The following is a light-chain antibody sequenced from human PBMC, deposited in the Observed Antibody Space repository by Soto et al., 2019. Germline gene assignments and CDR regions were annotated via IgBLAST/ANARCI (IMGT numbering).Light chain of an antibody. V-gene: IGKV1-39*01. J-gene: IGKJ1*01. CDR3: QQSYTTPGT. Sequence: DIQMTQSPSSLPASVGDSVTITCRASQAINKYLNWYQHKAGQAPKLLIYGASSLHIGVPARFRGSGAGTFFTLTISSLQPEDFATYYCQQSYTTPGTFGRGTTVEIK. CDR1: QAINKY. CDR2: GAS.